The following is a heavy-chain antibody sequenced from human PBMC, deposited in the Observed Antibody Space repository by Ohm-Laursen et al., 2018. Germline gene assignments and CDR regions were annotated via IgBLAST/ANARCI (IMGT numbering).Heavy chain of an antibody. CDR1: GFTVNNNY. Sequence: LSLTCAASGFTVNNNYMSWVRQAPGKGLEWVSVIHSGGNTYYVDSVKGRFTISRDNSKNTLYLQMNSLRDEDTAVYYCATAGPYSGDDYWGQGTLVNVSS. D-gene: IGHD6-25*01. V-gene: IGHV3-53*01. J-gene: IGHJ4*02. CDR3: ATAGPYSGDDY. CDR2: IHSGGNT.